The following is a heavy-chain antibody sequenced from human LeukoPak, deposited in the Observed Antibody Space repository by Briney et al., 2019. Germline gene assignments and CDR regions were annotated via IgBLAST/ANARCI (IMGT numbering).Heavy chain of an antibody. CDR1: GGSISSYY. D-gene: IGHD2-15*01. J-gene: IGHJ1*01. Sequence: SSETLSLTCTVSGGSISSYYWSWIRQPPGKRLEWIAFIYYTGSINYNPSLKSRVTISVDTSKNQFSLKLTSVTAADTAVYYCARGYCSGGSCYAFFQYWGQGTLVTVSS. CDR3: ARGYCSGGSCYAFFQY. CDR2: IYYTGSI. V-gene: IGHV4-59*12.